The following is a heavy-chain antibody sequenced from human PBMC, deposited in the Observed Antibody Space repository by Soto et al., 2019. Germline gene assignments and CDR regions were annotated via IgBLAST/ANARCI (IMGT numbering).Heavy chain of an antibody. CDR1: GGTFSSYS. CDR2: IIPIFGTA. Sequence: SVKVSCKASGGTFSSYSISWVRQAPGQGLEWMGGIIPIFGTANYAQKFQGRVTITADESTSTAYMELSSLRSEDTAVYYCASGSVGQGGVGYYYYGMDVWGQGTTVTVSS. D-gene: IGHD3-3*01. V-gene: IGHV1-69*13. J-gene: IGHJ6*02. CDR3: ASGSVGQGGVGYYYYGMDV.